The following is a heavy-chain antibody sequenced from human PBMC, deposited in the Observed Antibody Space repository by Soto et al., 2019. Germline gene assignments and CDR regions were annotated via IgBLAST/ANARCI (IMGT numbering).Heavy chain of an antibody. V-gene: IGHV1-3*01. CDR2: INAGNGNT. CDR3: ARGIAPYYFDY. Sequence: EASVKLSCKDSGYAFTSYAMHWVRQAPGQRLEWMGWINAGNGNTKYSQKFQGRVTITRDTSASTAYMELSSLRSEDTAVYYCARGIAPYYFDYWGQGTLVTVSS. D-gene: IGHD6-13*01. J-gene: IGHJ4*02. CDR1: GYAFTSYA.